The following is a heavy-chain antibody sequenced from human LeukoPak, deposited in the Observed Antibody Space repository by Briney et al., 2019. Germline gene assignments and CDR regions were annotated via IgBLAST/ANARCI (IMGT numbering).Heavy chain of an antibody. J-gene: IGHJ4*02. V-gene: IGHV3-30*14. CDR2: ISYDGTNK. D-gene: IGHD1-26*01. Sequence: PGRSLRLSCAASGFTFSSYAMHWVRQAPGKGLQWVAFISYDGTNKYYADSVKGRFTISRDNSKNTLYLQMNNLRAEDTAVYYCARGGGYYAIDYWGQGTLVTVSS. CDR1: GFTFSSYA. CDR3: ARGGGYYAIDY.